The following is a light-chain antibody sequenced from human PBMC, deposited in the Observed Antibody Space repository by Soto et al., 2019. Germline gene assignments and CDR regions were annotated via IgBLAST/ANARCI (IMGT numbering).Light chain of an antibody. V-gene: IGLV2-14*01. CDR3: YSYTSSSTYV. CDR2: EVS. CDR1: GSDIGSYNF. J-gene: IGLJ1*01. Sequence: QSVLTQPASVSGSPGQSITISCTGTGSDIGSYNFVSWYQHHPGKAPKLMIYEVSNRPSGVSDRFSGSKSDNTASLSISGLQAEDEGDYYCYSYTSSSTYVFGNGTKVTVL.